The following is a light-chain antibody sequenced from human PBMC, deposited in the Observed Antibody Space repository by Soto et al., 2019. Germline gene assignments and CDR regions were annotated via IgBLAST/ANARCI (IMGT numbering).Light chain of an antibody. Sequence: EIVLTQSPATLSLSPGERATLSCRASQSVDSYLAWYQQKVGQAPRLLIYDASNRATGIPARFSGSGSGTDFTLTISRLEPEDFAVYYCQHRSNWPPTFGKGTKVDIK. CDR1: QSVDSY. CDR2: DAS. V-gene: IGKV3-11*01. J-gene: IGKJ1*01. CDR3: QHRSNWPPT.